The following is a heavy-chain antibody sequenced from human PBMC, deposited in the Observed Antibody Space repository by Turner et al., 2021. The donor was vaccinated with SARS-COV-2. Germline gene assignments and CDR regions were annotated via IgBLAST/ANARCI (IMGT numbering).Heavy chain of an antibody. CDR3: AKGRAPGDDY. Sequence: EVWLVESGGGLVHPVESLRPSCEASGFTFSDSSMNWVRQAPGKGLEWISYISSSGDTIYYADSVKGRFTISRDHAKDSLYLQMNSLSAEDTAVYYCAKGRAPGDDYWGQGTLVTVSP. D-gene: IGHD3-16*01. V-gene: IGHV3-48*01. J-gene: IGHJ4*02. CDR2: ISSSGDTI. CDR1: GFTFSDSS.